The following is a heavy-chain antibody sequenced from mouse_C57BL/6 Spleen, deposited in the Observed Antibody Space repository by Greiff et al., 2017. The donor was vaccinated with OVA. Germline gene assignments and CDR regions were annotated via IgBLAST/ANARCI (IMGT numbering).Heavy chain of an antibody. CDR1: GYTFTSYW. D-gene: IGHD2-4*01. Sequence: VQLQQPGAELVKPGASVKLSCKASGYTFTSYWMHWVKQRPGQGLEWIGMIHPNSGSTNYNEKFKSKATLTVDKSSSTAYMQLSSLTSEDSAVYYCARWGDYDVGDYWGQGTTLTVSS. V-gene: IGHV1-64*01. J-gene: IGHJ2*01. CDR2: IHPNSGST. CDR3: ARWGDYDVGDY.